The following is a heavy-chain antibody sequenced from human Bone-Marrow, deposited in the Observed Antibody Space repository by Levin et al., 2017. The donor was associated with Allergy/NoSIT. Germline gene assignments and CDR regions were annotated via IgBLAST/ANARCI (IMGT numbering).Heavy chain of an antibody. CDR3: AKGTQSYFYGSGSNYFDT. D-gene: IGHD3-10*01. V-gene: IGHV3-23*01. CDR2: INDSGGQT. Sequence: SCAASGFSFSTYTLSWVRQAPGKGLEWVSGINDSGGQTYYADAVKGRFTISRDNSKSTLYLQMNSLRGEDTAVYFCAKGTQSYFYGSGSNYFDTWGQGARVTVSS. CDR1: GFSFSTYT. J-gene: IGHJ4*02.